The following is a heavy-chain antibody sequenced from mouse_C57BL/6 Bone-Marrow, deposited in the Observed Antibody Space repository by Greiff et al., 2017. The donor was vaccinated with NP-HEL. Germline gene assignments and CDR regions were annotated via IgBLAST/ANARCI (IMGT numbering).Heavy chain of an antibody. Sequence: VQLQQSGPELVKPGDSVKISCKASGYSFTGYFMNWVMQSHGKSLEWIGRINTYKGDTFYNQKFKGKATLTVDKSSSTAHMELRSLTSEDSAVYYCARSGYSNSFAYWGKGTLVTVSA. CDR2: INTYKGDT. D-gene: IGHD2-5*01. CDR3: ARSGYSNSFAY. CDR1: GYSFTGYF. J-gene: IGHJ3*01. V-gene: IGHV1-20*01.